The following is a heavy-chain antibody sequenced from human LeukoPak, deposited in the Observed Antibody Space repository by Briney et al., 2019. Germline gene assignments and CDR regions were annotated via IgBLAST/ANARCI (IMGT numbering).Heavy chain of an antibody. D-gene: IGHD3-22*01. Sequence: GGSLRLSCAASGFTFSSYSMNWVRQAPGKGLEWVSYISSSSSTIYYVDSVKGRFTISRDNAKNSLYLQMNSLRAEDTAVYYCARDGLGITMIVDVLDYWGQGTLVTVSS. CDR2: ISSSSSTI. V-gene: IGHV3-48*01. CDR3: ARDGLGITMIVDVLDY. CDR1: GFTFSSYS. J-gene: IGHJ4*02.